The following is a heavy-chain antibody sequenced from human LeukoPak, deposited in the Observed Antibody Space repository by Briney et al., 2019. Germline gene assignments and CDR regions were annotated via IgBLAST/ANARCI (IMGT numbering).Heavy chain of an antibody. CDR3: AKEVRGDYDPRFDY. D-gene: IGHD4-17*01. Sequence: GRSLRLSCAASGFTFDDYAMHWVRQAPGKGLEWVSAISGSGGSTYYADSVKGRFTISRDNSKNTLYLQMNSLRAEDTAVYYCAKEVRGDYDPRFDYWGQGTLVTVSS. CDR2: ISGSGGST. V-gene: IGHV3-23*01. J-gene: IGHJ4*02. CDR1: GFTFDDYA.